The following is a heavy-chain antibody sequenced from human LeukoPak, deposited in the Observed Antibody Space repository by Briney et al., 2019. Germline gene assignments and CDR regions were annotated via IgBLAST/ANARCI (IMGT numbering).Heavy chain of an antibody. J-gene: IGHJ6*02. CDR3: ASPIYCGGDCYQDRYYYYGMDV. D-gene: IGHD2-21*02. V-gene: IGHV1-69*02. Sequence: ASVKVSCKASGYTFTSYYMHWVRQAPGQGLEWMGRIIPILGIANYAQKFQGRVTITADKSTSTAYMELSSLRSEDTAVYYCASPIYCGGDCYQDRYYYYGMDVWGQGTTVTVSS. CDR1: GYTFTSYY. CDR2: IIPILGIA.